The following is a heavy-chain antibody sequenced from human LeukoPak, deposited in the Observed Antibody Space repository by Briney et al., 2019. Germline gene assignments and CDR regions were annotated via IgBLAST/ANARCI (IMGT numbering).Heavy chain of an antibody. V-gene: IGHV3-30*02. D-gene: IGHD3-22*01. CDR3: AKNYYSDTSAYFRYAFDI. CDR2: IRYDGTNE. Sequence: GGSLRPSCAASGFTLNNYGIHWVRQAPGKGLEWVAFIRYDGTNEYYADSVKGRFTISRDNSKNTLYLEMDSLRAEDTAVYYCAKNYYSDTSAYFRYAFDIWGQGTVVTVSS. CDR1: GFTLNNYG. J-gene: IGHJ3*02.